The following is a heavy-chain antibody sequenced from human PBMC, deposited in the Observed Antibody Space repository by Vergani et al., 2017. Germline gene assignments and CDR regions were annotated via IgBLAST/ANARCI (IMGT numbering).Heavy chain of an antibody. J-gene: IGHJ4*02. CDR2: VGFDGSDT. CDR1: GFPLSNAW. V-gene: IGHV3-74*01. CDR3: ARDGAGTIDFDY. Sequence: EVQLVESGGGLVQPGGSLRLSCAASGFPLSNAWIHWVRQGPGKGLEWVSRVGFDGSDTVYADSAKGRFTISKDSAMNTVHLQMTNVRAEDTAVYFCARDGAGTIDFDYWGPGILVTVSS. D-gene: IGHD1-26*01.